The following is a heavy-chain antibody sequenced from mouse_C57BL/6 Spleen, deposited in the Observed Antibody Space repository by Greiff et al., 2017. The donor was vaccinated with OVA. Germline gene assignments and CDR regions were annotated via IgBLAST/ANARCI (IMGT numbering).Heavy chain of an antibody. J-gene: IGHJ4*01. CDR3: AGRCFYYAYSYAMDY. CDR1: GYAFSSSW. V-gene: IGHV1-82*01. D-gene: IGHD2-2*01. Sequence: QVHVKQSGPELVKPGASVKLSCKASGYAFSSSWMNWVKQRPGKGLEWIGRIYPGDGDTNYNGKFKGKATLTADKSSSTAYMQLSSLTSEDSAVYFCAGRCFYYAYSYAMDYWGQGTSVTVSS. CDR2: IYPGDGDT.